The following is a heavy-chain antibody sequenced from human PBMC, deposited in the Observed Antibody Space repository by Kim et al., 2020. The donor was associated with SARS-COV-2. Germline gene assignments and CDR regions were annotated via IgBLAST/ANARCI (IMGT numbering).Heavy chain of an antibody. CDR2: EGSEA. J-gene: IGHJ4*02. Sequence: EGSEANYVDSMKGRFTISRDNTKNSLYLKVNSLRVEDTALYYCARGDGLNWGQGTLVTVSS. CDR3: ARGDGLN. V-gene: IGHV3-7*01.